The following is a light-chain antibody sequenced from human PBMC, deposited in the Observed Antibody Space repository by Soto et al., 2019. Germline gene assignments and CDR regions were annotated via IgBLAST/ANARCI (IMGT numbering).Light chain of an antibody. V-gene: IGKV3-20*01. CDR2: GAS. Sequence: EMALTQSPGTLSLSXXXRXXLXCRASQSVSNNYLAWYQQKPGQAPRLLIYGASNRATGIPDRFSGSGSGTDFTLTISRLEPEDFAVYYCQQYGSSGTFGQGTKVDIK. CDR1: QSVSNNY. J-gene: IGKJ1*01. CDR3: QQYGSSGT.